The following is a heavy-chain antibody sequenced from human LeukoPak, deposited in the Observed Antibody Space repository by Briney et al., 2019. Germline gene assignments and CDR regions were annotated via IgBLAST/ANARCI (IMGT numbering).Heavy chain of an antibody. CDR1: GFTFSSYS. J-gene: IGHJ4*02. CDR3: ARDRIGATY. Sequence: GGPLRLSCAASGFTFSSYSMNWVRQAPGKGLEWVSYISSSSSTIYYADPVKGRFTISRDNAKNSLNLQMNSLRAEDTAVYYCARDRIGATYWGQGTLVTVSS. CDR2: ISSSSSTI. D-gene: IGHD1-26*01. V-gene: IGHV3-48*04.